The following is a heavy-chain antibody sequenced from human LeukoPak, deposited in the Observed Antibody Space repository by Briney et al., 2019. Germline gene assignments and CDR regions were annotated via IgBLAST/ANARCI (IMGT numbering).Heavy chain of an antibody. CDR1: GYIFTNYW. V-gene: IGHV5-51*01. CDR2: IYPGDSDT. CDR3: ARVECGGGSCYGDY. D-gene: IGHD2-15*01. J-gene: IGHJ4*02. Sequence: GESLKISCKGSGYIFTNYWIAWVRQMPGKVLEWMGIIYPGDSDTRYSPSFQGQVTISADKSISTAYLQWSNLKASDTATYYCARVECGGGSCYGDYWGQGTLVTVSS.